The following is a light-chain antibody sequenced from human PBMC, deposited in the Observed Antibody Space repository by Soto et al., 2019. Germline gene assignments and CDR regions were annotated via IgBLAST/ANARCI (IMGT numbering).Light chain of an antibody. Sequence: QSVLTQPASVSGSPGQSITISCTGTSSDVGGYNYVSWYQQHPGKAPKLMIYDVSNRPSGVSNRFSGSKSGNMASLTISGLQAEDEADYYCSSYTSSSTLGVVFGGGTKLTVL. J-gene: IGLJ2*01. CDR2: DVS. V-gene: IGLV2-14*01. CDR1: SSDVGGYNY. CDR3: SSYTSSSTLGVV.